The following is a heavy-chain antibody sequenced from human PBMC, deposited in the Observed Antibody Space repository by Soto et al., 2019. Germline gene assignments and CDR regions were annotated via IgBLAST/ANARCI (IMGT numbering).Heavy chain of an antibody. CDR2: ISDSGRT. D-gene: IGHD3-10*01. CDR1: GGSITSYY. CDR3: ARSIAESRGGGMDV. Sequence: QVQLQESGPGLVKPSETLSLTCTVSGGSITSYYWTWIRQPPGQGPEWIGYISDSGRTSYNPSLTSRLTILLDTSKNQIPLKLTSVTEADSAVYFCARSIAESRGGGMDVWGQGATVTVSS. V-gene: IGHV4-59*01. J-gene: IGHJ6*02.